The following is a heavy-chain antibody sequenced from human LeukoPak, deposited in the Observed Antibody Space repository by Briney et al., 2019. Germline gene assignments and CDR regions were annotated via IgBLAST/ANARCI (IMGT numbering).Heavy chain of an antibody. D-gene: IGHD6-19*01. Sequence: GGSLRLSCAASGFTFSNYWMHWLRQVPGKGLVWVSRINTDGSIRNYADSEKGRFTISRDNAKNTLYLQMHSLRAEDTAVYYCARVSSSGWRRFKGNDAFDIWGQGTMVTVSS. CDR2: INTDGSIR. V-gene: IGHV3-74*01. J-gene: IGHJ3*02. CDR3: ARVSSSGWRRFKGNDAFDI. CDR1: GFTFSNYW.